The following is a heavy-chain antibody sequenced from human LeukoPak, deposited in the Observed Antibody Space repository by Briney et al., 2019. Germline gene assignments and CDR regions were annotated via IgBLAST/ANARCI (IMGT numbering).Heavy chain of an antibody. D-gene: IGHD6-13*01. V-gene: IGHV3-21*01. CDR3: ARDIPIAAAGTAFDY. CDR1: GFTFSSYS. Sequence: TGGSLRLSCAASGFTFSSYSMNWVRQAPGKGLEWVSSISSSSSYIYYADSVKGRLTISRDNAKNSLYLQMNSLRAEDTAVYYCARDIPIAAAGTAFDYWGQGTLVTVSS. J-gene: IGHJ4*02. CDR2: ISSSSSYI.